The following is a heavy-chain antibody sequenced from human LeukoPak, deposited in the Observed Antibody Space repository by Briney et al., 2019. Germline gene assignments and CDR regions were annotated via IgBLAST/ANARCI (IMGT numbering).Heavy chain of an antibody. CDR2: IYSGGST. J-gene: IGHJ6*03. CDR3: AREATGGSYYYYMDV. V-gene: IGHV3-53*01. D-gene: IGHD2-8*02. CDR1: GFTVSSNY. Sequence: PGGSLRLSCAASGFTVSSNYMSWVRQASGKGLEWVSVIYSGGSTYYADSVKGRFTISRDNSKNTLYLQMNSLRAEDTAVYYCAREATGGSYYYYMDVWGKGTTVTVSS.